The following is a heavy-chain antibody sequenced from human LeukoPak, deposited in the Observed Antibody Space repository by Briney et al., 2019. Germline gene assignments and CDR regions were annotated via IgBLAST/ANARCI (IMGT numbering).Heavy chain of an antibody. V-gene: IGHV1-69*13. CDR3: ARQITMIEEGAFDI. CDR1: GGTFSTTT. CDR2: ITPIFRTP. D-gene: IGHD3-22*01. J-gene: IGHJ3*02. Sequence: GASVKVSCKASGGTFSTTTINWVRQAPGQGLEWMGGITPIFRTPNYAQKFQGRVTITAVESMSTAYMELSRLRFEDTAVYYCARQITMIEEGAFDIWGQGTMVTVSS.